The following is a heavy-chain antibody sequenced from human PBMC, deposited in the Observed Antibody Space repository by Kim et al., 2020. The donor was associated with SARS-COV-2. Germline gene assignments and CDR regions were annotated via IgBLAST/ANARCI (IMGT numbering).Heavy chain of an antibody. J-gene: IGHJ3*01. V-gene: IGHV3-7*01. Sequence: GGSLRLSCAASGFTYANHWMNWVRQAPGKGLERVANIKGDGAEKLYADPVKGRFTISRDNARTSLYLQLNSLRTEDTAVYYCARGNSYGGSVLDVWGHGTMVTASS. CDR2: IKGDGAEK. CDR1: GFTYANHW. CDR3: ARGNSYGGSVLDV. D-gene: IGHD3-22*01.